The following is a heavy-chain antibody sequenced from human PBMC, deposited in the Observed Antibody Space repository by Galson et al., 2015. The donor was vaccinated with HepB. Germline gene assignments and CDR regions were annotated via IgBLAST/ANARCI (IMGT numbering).Heavy chain of an antibody. CDR3: ARDYYDTIPIIDY. V-gene: IGHV3-33*01. D-gene: IGHD3-22*01. CDR1: GFTFSSYG. CDR2: IWYDGSNK. Sequence: SLRLSCAASGFTFSSYGMHWVRQAPGKRLEWVAVIWYDGSNKYYADSVKGRFTISRDNSKNTLYLQMNSLRAEDTAVYYCARDYYDTIPIIDYWGQGTLVTVSS. J-gene: IGHJ4*02.